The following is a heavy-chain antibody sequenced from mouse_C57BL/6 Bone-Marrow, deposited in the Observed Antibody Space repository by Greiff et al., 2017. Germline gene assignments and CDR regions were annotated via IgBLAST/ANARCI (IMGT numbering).Heavy chain of an antibody. J-gene: IGHJ1*03. D-gene: IGHD1-1*01. CDR2: IDPSDSYT. CDR3: ARWGATVVPYWYFEG. CDR1: GYTFTSYW. V-gene: IGHV1-69*01. Sequence: QVQLQQPGAELVMPGASVKLSCKASGYTFTSYWMHWVKQRPGQGLEWIGEIDPSDSYTNYTQKFKGKSTLTVDKSSSTAYMQLSSLTSEDSAVYDCARWGATVVPYWYFEGWGTGTTVTVSS.